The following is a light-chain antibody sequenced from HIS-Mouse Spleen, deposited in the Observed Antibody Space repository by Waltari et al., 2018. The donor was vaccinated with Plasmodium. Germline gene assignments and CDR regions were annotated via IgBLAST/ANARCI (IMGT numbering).Light chain of an antibody. V-gene: IGKV3-11*01. CDR3: HQRSNWPRVLT. J-gene: IGKJ4*01. CDR1: QSVSSY. Sequence: EIVLTQSPATLSLSPGERATLSCRASQSVSSYLAWYQQKPGQAPRLLIYDASNRATGIPARFSGSGSGTDFTLTISSLEPEDFAVYYCHQRSNWPRVLTFGGGTKVEIK. CDR2: DAS.